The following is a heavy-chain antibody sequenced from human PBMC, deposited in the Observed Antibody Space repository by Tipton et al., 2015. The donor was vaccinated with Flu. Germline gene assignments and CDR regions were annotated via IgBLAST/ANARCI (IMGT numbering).Heavy chain of an antibody. V-gene: IGHV4-38-2*02. CDR1: GDSIGRAYC. CDR2: ICQSGST. J-gene: IGHJ4*02. CDR3: ARDSYSYDTSAYFALEYFDS. Sequence: TLSLTCSVSGDSIGRAYCWGWIRQPPGKGLEWIGNICQSGSTYDNPSLKSRVTISVDTSNNQFSLKLTSVTAADTAVYYCARDSYSYDTSAYFALEYFDSWGQGTLVTVSS. D-gene: IGHD3-22*01.